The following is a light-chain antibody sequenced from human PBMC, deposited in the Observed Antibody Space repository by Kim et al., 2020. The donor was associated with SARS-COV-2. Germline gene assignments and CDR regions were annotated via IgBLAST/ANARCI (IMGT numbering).Light chain of an antibody. CDR1: QSVSSN. Sequence: EIVMTQSPATLSVSPGERVTLSCRASQSVSSNLAWYQQKPGQAPRLLIYGASTRATGTPARFSGSGSGTEFTLDISSLQSEDFAVYYCQQYDTWPPVTFGGGTKVDIK. CDR2: GAS. J-gene: IGKJ4*01. V-gene: IGKV3-15*01. CDR3: QQYDTWPPVT.